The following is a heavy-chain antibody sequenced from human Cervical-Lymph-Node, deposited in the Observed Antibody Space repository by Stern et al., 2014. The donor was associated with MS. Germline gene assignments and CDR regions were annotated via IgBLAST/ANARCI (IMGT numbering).Heavy chain of an antibody. Sequence: QVQLVESGGGLVKPGGSLRLSCTASAFTFSDYYMTWLRQAPGTGLEWIAYISGSGSTLFYADSGRGRFTISRDNAKNSLYLQMNSLRAEDTAIYYCARTSGIAIAAGALDLWGRGTLVTVSS. CDR1: AFTFSDYY. J-gene: IGHJ5*02. V-gene: IGHV3-11*01. CDR2: ISGSGSTL. D-gene: IGHD6-13*01. CDR3: ARTSGIAIAAGALDL.